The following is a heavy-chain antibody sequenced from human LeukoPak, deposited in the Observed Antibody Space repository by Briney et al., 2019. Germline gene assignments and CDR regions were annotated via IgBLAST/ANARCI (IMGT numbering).Heavy chain of an antibody. J-gene: IGHJ3*02. CDR3: ATDTHPFGAFDI. D-gene: IGHD2-2*02. V-gene: IGHV3-48*04. Sequence: GGSLRLSCAASGFTFSSYSMNWVRQAPGKGLEWVSYISSSSRTIYYADSVKGRFTISRDNAKNSLYLQMNSLRAEDTAVYYCATDTHPFGAFDIWGQGTMVTVSS. CDR2: ISSSSRTI. CDR1: GFTFSSYS.